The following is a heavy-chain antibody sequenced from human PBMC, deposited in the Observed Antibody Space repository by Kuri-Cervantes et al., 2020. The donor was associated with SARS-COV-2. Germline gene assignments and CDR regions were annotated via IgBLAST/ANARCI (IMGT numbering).Heavy chain of an antibody. CDR3: ARDKSGSWYRVGYYMDV. CDR1: GFTFSSYA. V-gene: IGHV3-23*01. Sequence: GESLKISCAASGFTFSSYAMSWVRQAPGKGLEWVSAISGSGGSTYYADSVKGRFTISRDNAKSSLYLQMNSLRAEDTAVYYCARDKSGSWYRVGYYMDVWGKGTTVTVSS. D-gene: IGHD6-13*01. CDR2: ISGSGGST. J-gene: IGHJ6*03.